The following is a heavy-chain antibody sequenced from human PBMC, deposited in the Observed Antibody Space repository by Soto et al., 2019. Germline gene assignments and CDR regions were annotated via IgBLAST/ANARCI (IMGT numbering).Heavy chain of an antibody. CDR2: IYYSGST. Sequence: SETLSLTGTDSGGSISSGGYYWSWIRQHPGKGLEWIGYIYYSGSTYYNPSLKSRVTISVDTSENQFSLKLSSVTAADTAVYYCARTGSSQLYFDPWGQGTLVTVSS. V-gene: IGHV4-31*03. J-gene: IGHJ4*02. CDR1: GGSISSGGYY. D-gene: IGHD6-13*01. CDR3: ARTGSSQLYFDP.